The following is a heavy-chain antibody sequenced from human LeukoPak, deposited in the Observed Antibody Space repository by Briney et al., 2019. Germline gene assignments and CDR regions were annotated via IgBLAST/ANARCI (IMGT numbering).Heavy chain of an antibody. D-gene: IGHD3-10*01. CDR1: GFTFSSYG. CDR3: AKDQQGGAGSGRFDY. J-gene: IGHJ4*02. CDR2: ISGSGGST. V-gene: IGHV3-23*01. Sequence: PGGTLRLSCAASGFTFSSYGMSWVRQAPGKGLEWVSAISGSGGSTYYADSVKGRFTISRDISKNTFYLQMSSLTADDAALYYCAKDQQGGAGSGRFDYWGQGTLVTVSS.